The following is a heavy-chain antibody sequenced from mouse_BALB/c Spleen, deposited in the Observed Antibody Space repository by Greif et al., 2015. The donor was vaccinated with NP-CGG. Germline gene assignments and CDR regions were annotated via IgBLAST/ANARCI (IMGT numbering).Heavy chain of an antibody. CDR3: AIYDGYYFDY. J-gene: IGHJ2*01. CDR2: TNPSTGYT. CDR1: GYTFTSYW. V-gene: IGHV1-7*01. D-gene: IGHD2-3*01. Sequence: VQLQQSGAELAKPGASVKMSCKASGYTFTSYWMHWVKQRPGQGLEWIGYTNPSTGYTEYNQKFKDKATLTADKSSSTAYMQLSSLTSEDSAVYYCAIYDGYYFDYWGQGTTLTVSS.